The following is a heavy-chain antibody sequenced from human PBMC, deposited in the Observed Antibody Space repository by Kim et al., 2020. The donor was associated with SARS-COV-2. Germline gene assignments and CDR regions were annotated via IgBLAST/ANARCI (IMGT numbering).Heavy chain of an antibody. V-gene: IGHV3-72*01. J-gene: IGHJ4*02. CDR1: GFTFSDHY. CDR3: ARLGRERGDY. D-gene: IGHD1-26*01. CDR2: TRNKANSYTT. Sequence: GGSLRLSCAASGFTFSDHYMDWVRQAPGKGLEWVGRTRNKANSYTTEYAASVKGRFTISRDDSKNSLYLQMNSLKTEDTAVYYCARLGRERGDYWGQGTLVTVSS.